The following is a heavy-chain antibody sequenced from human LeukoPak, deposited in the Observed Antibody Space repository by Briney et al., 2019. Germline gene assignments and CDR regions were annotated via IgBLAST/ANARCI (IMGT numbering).Heavy chain of an antibody. D-gene: IGHD6-19*01. V-gene: IGHV4-59*12. Sequence: PSETLSLTCTVSGGSISSYYWSWIRQPPGKGLEWIGYIYYSGSTNYNPSLKSRVTISVDTSKNQFSLKLSSVTAADTAVYYCARRGRATLTRGYSSGWYWPPAPFDYWGQGTLVTVSS. CDR3: ARRGRATLTRGYSSGWYWPPAPFDY. J-gene: IGHJ4*02. CDR2: IYYSGST. CDR1: GGSISSYY.